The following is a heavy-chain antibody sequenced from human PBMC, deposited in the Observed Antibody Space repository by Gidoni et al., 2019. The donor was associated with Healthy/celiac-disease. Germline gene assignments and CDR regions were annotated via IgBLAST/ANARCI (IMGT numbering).Heavy chain of an antibody. D-gene: IGHD2-15*01. V-gene: IGHV3-30*18. CDR2: ISYDGSNK. Sequence: QVPLVESGGGVVQPGRSLRLSCSASGFTFSSYGMHWVRQAPGKGLEWVAVISYDGSNKFYADSVKGRFTISRDNSKNTLYLQMTSLRAEDTAVYYCAKERRWYFDYWGQGTLVTVSS. CDR1: GFTFSSYG. J-gene: IGHJ4*02. CDR3: AKERRWYFDY.